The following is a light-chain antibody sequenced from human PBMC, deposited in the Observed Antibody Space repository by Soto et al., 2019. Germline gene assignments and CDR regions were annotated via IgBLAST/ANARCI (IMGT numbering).Light chain of an antibody. Sequence: SALTQPASVSGSPGQSITISCAGTSSDVGGYNYVSWYQQLPGKAPQLVIYDVTHRPSGVSDRFSGSRSGNTASLTISGLQAEDEADYYCTSFTSGSTPYVLGTGTKLTVL. J-gene: IGLJ1*01. CDR2: DVT. CDR3: TSFTSGSTPYV. CDR1: SSDVGGYNY. V-gene: IGLV2-14*03.